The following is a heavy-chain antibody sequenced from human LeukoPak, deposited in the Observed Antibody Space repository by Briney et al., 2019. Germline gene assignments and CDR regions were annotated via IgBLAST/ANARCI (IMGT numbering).Heavy chain of an antibody. CDR1: GGSFSGYY. CDR2: INHSGST. Sequence: PSETLSLTCAVYGGSFSGYYWSWIRQPPGKGLEWIGEINHSGSTNYNPSLKSRVTISVGTSKNQFSLRLSSVTAADTAVYYCARGGITIFGVVKRRFDPWGQGTLVTVSS. D-gene: IGHD3-3*01. V-gene: IGHV4-34*01. CDR3: ARGGITIFGVVKRRFDP. J-gene: IGHJ5*02.